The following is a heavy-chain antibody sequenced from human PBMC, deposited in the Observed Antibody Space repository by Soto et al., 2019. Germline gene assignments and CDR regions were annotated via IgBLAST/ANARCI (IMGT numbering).Heavy chain of an antibody. D-gene: IGHD2-2*01. Sequence: QVQLVESGGGVVQPGRSLRLSCAASGFTFSIYAMHWDRQAPGKGLDWVAVISYDGSNKYYADYVKGRFTISRDNSKNTRYLQMNSLSTVDKAVYYCARARLDTPALDYWGQGTLVTVSS. CDR2: ISYDGSNK. CDR3: ARARLDTPALDY. V-gene: IGHV3-30-3*01. J-gene: IGHJ4*02. CDR1: GFTFSIYA.